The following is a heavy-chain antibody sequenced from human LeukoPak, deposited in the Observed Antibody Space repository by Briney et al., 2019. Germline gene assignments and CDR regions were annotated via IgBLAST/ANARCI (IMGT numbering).Heavy chain of an antibody. CDR3: APDHGGY. Sequence: GGSLRLSCAASGFTFSSYAMHWVRQAPGKGLEWVAVISYDGSNKYYADSVKGRFTISRDNSKNTLYLQMNSLRAEDTAVYYCAPDHGGYWGQGTLVTVSS. CDR2: ISYDGSNK. V-gene: IGHV3-30-3*01. D-gene: IGHD3-16*01. CDR1: GFTFSSYA. J-gene: IGHJ4*02.